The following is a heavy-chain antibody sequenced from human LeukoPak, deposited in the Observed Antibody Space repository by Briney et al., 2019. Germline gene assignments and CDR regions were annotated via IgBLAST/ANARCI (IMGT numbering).Heavy chain of an antibody. Sequence: PSETLSLTCTVSGGSFRSSSYYWSWLRQPPGKGLEWIGEINHSGSTNSNPSLKSRVTISVDTSKNQFSLKLSSVTAADTALYYCARSHYYDSSGSKNNWFDPWGQGTLVTVSS. J-gene: IGHJ5*02. V-gene: IGHV4-39*07. CDR1: GGSFRSSSYY. CDR3: ARSHYYDSSGSKNNWFDP. CDR2: INHSGST. D-gene: IGHD3-22*01.